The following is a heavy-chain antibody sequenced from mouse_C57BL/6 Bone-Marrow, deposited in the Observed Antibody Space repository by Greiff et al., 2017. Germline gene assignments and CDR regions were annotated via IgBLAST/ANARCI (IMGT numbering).Heavy chain of an antibody. J-gene: IGHJ1*03. D-gene: IGHD1-1*01. CDR3: ARTGYCGPWCFDV. Sequence: QVQLQQSGPGLVQPSQSLSITCTVSGFSLTSYGVHWVRQSPGKGLEWLGVIWRGGSTDYNAAFMSRLSITKDNSKSQVFFKMNSLQADDTAIYYWARTGYCGPWCFDVWGTETTVTVSS. CDR1: GFSLTSYG. V-gene: IGHV2-5*01. CDR2: IWRGGST.